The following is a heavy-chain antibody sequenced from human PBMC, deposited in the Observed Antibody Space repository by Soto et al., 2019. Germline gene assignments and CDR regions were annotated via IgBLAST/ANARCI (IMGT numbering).Heavy chain of an antibody. CDR2: IWYDGSNK. J-gene: IGHJ6*02. CDR3: ARDTQQAAPYYYGMDV. CDR1: GFTFSSYG. D-gene: IGHD6-13*01. Sequence: PGGSLRLSCAASGFTFSSYGMHWVRQAPGKGLEWVAVIWYDGSNKYYADSVKGRFTISRDNSKNTLYLQMNSLRAEDTAVYYCARDTQQAAPYYYGMDVWGQGTTVTVSS. V-gene: IGHV3-33*01.